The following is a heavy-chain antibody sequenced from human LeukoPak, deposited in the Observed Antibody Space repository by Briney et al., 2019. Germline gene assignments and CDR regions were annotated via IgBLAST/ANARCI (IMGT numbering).Heavy chain of an antibody. CDR3: AKFKVSRTSATV. CDR1: RFTFSDFG. CDR2: ISYDGSNR. V-gene: IGHV3-30*18. Sequence: PGGSLRLSCAASRFTFSDFGMHWVRQAPGKGLEWVAIISYDGSNRYYTDSVKGRFTISRDNSKNTLYLQMNSLRLEDTALYYCAKFKVSRTSATVWGQGTLVTVSS. J-gene: IGHJ4*02. D-gene: IGHD2-15*01.